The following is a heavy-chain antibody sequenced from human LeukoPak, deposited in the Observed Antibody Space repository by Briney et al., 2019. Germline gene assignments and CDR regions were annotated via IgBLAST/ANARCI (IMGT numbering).Heavy chain of an antibody. CDR2: INPNSGGT. CDR1: GGTFSSYA. CDR3: AREAPSRGLDY. V-gene: IGHV1-2*02. J-gene: IGHJ4*02. Sequence: GASVKVSCKASGGTFSSYAISWVRQAPGQGLEWMGWINPNSGGTNYAQKFQGRVTMTRDTSISTAYMELSRLRSDDTAVYYCAREAPSRGLDYWGQGTLVTVSS.